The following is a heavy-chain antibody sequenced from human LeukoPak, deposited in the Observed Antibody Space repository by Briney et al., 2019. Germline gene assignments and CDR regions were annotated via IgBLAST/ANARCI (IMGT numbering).Heavy chain of an antibody. D-gene: IGHD6-6*01. CDR1: GFTFSDYY. J-gene: IGHJ4*02. CDR3: ARDRTTYSSSSFDY. Sequence: GGSLRLSCAASGFTFSDYYMTWIRQAPGKGLEWVSYISTGNIIYYADSVKGRFTISRDNAKNSLYLQMSSLRAEDTAVYYRARDRTTYSSSSFDYWGQGTLVTVSS. V-gene: IGHV3-11*01. CDR2: ISTGNII.